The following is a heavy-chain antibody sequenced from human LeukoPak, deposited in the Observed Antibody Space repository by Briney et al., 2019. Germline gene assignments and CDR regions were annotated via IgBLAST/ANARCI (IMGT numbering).Heavy chain of an antibody. CDR2: ITSSSSYK. CDR1: GFTFSSYA. J-gene: IGHJ4*02. Sequence: PGGSLRLSCAASGFTFSSYAMNWVRQAPGKGLEWFSSITSSSSYKYYADSLKGRFTVSRDNAKDSLFLQMSSLRAEDTAVYYCARGDYGVNSAFDYWGQGTLVTVSS. V-gene: IGHV3-21*01. D-gene: IGHD4-23*01. CDR3: ARGDYGVNSAFDY.